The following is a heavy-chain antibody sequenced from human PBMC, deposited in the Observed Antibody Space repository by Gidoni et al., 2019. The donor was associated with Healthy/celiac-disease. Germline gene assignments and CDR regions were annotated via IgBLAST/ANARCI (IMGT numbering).Heavy chain of an antibody. J-gene: IGHJ6*02. CDR3: AKDIHSSSWPDYYYGMDV. Sequence: EVQLVESGGGLVQPGRSLSLSCAASGFPFDDYAMHWVRQAPGKGLEWVSGISWNSGSIGYADSVKGRFTISRDNAKNSLYLQMNSLRAEDTALYYCAKDIHSSSWPDYYYGMDVWGQGTTVTVSS. D-gene: IGHD6-13*01. CDR1: GFPFDDYA. V-gene: IGHV3-9*01. CDR2: ISWNSGSI.